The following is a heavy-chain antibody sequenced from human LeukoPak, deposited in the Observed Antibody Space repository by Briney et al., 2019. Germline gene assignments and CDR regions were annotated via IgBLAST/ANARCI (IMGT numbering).Heavy chain of an antibody. CDR3: AKDNKRYSYDY. CDR2: ISDDGNKK. J-gene: IGHJ4*02. V-gene: IGHV3-30*18. D-gene: IGHD5-18*01. CDR1: GFTFRSYG. Sequence: PGRSLRLSCAASGFTFRSYGMHWVRQAPGKGLEWVADISDDGNKKYYADSVKGRFTISRDSSKNTLYLQMNSLRVEDTAVYYCAKDNKRYSYDYWGQGTLVTVSS.